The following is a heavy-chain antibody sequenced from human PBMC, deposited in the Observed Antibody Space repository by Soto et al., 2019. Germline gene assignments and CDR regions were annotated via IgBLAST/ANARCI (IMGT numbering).Heavy chain of an antibody. Sequence: SETLSLTCTFSCGSIISYYWSWIRQPPGKGLEWIGHIYYSGSTNYNPSLKSRVTISVDTSKNQFSLKLSSVTAADTAVYYCARGVGYYGSGSYFSFDYWGQGTLVTVSS. CDR1: CGSIISYY. CDR2: IYYSGST. J-gene: IGHJ4*02. V-gene: IGHV4-59*01. CDR3: ARGVGYYGSGSYFSFDY. D-gene: IGHD3-10*01.